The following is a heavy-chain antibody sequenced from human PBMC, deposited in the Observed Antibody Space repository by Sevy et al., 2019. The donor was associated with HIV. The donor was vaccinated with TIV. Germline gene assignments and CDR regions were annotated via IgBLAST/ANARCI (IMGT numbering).Heavy chain of an antibody. Sequence: GGSLRLSCVVSTFTFSDYYMTWIRQAPGKGLEWISHISSGGTITSHADSVKGRFTISRDNAKNSLYLQMNGLRAEDTAVYYCARVRYNYGSYYFDYWGQGTLVTVSS. CDR1: TFTFSDYY. J-gene: IGHJ4*02. V-gene: IGHV3-11*01. CDR2: ISSGGTIT. CDR3: ARVRYNYGSYYFDY. D-gene: IGHD5-18*01.